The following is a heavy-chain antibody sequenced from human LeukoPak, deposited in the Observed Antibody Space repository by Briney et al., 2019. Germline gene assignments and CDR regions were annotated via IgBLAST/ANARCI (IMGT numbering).Heavy chain of an antibody. CDR3: TTYGMSTEELDY. CDR2: IKSKTDGGTT. Sequence: GGSLRLSCAASGFTFSNAWMSWVRQAPWKGLEWVGHIKSKTDGGTTDYAAPVKGRFTISRDDSKNTLYLQMNSLKTEDTAVYYCTTYGMSTEELDYWGQGTLVTVSS. CDR1: GFTFSNAW. J-gene: IGHJ4*02. D-gene: IGHD1-26*01. V-gene: IGHV3-15*01.